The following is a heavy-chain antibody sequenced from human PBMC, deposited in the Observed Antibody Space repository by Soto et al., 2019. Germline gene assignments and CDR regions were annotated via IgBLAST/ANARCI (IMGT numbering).Heavy chain of an antibody. CDR2: IDGYVNTI. V-gene: IGHV3-74*01. J-gene: IGHJ4*02. CDR1: GLRFYSYW. CDR3: PREFGGRWAN. Sequence: PWGSMRLSCAACGLRFYSYWMHWVRQNPGKGLLCVSRIDGYVNTIYYADSVRGRFTISRDNARHTLYLQMNSLRAEDTTLYYCPREFGGRWANWGPGTLVTVSS. D-gene: IGHD3-10*01.